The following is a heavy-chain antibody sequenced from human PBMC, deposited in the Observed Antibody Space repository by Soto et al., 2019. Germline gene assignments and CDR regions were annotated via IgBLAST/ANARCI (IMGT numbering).Heavy chain of an antibody. V-gene: IGHV3-23*01. CDR2: ISGSGGST. CDR3: AKENGYSSSWFEFDY. CDR1: GFTFSSYA. Sequence: EVQLLESGGGLVQPGGSLRLSCAASGFTFSSYAMSWVRQAPGEGLEWVSAISGSGGSTYYADSVKGRFTISRDNSKNTLYLPMNSLRAEDTAVYYCAKENGYSSSWFEFDYWGQGTLVTVSS. J-gene: IGHJ4*02. D-gene: IGHD6-13*01.